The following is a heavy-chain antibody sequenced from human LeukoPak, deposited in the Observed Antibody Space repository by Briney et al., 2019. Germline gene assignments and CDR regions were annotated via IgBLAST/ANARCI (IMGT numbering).Heavy chain of an antibody. J-gene: IGHJ4*02. Sequence: GGSLRLSCAASGFTFSSYSMNWVRQAPGKGLEWVSVIYIVGSTYYADSVKGRFTISRDNSKNTLYLQMNSLRAEDTAVYYCAREACSSTSCYTAYFDYWGQGTLVTVSS. CDR1: GFTFSSYS. CDR2: IYIVGST. CDR3: AREACSSTSCYTAYFDY. D-gene: IGHD2-2*02. V-gene: IGHV3-53*01.